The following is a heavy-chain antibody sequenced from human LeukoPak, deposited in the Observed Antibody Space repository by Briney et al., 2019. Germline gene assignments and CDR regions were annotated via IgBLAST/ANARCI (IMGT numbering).Heavy chain of an antibody. CDR1: GGSISSGGYY. CDR2: IYYSGST. V-gene: IGHV4-31*03. D-gene: IGHD6-19*01. Sequence: SETLSLTCTVSGGSISSGGYYWSWIRQHPGKGLEWIGYIYYSGSTYYNPSLKSRVTISVDTSKNQFSLKLSSVTAADTAVYYCARDRDSSGWYGNAFDIWGQGTMVTVSS. CDR3: ARDRDSSGWYGNAFDI. J-gene: IGHJ3*02.